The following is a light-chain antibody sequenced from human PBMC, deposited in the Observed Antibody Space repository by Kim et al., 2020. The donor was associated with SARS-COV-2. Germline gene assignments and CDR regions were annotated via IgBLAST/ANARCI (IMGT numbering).Light chain of an antibody. CDR2: DTS. Sequence: GQMGTISCSGGSSNIGTNYVSWYQQLPGTAPKLLVYDTSERPSGVPDRFSGSKSGTSATLDITGLQTGDEAQYYCATWDSGLSAGVFGGGTQLTVL. CDR1: SSNIGTNY. J-gene: IGLJ2*01. CDR3: ATWDSGLSAGV. V-gene: IGLV1-51*01.